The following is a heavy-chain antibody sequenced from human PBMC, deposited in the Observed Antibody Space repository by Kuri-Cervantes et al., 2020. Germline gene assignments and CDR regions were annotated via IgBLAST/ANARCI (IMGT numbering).Heavy chain of an antibody. D-gene: IGHD3-10*01. CDR3: ATDALGGSGSSDY. Sequence: GESLKISCAASGFTFSAYSMNWFRQAPGKGLQWVSLITSSSGYIYYADSVKGRFIISRDNARNSLFLQMNSLRAEDTAVYYCATDALGGSGSSDYWGQGTLVTVSS. V-gene: IGHV3-21*01. J-gene: IGHJ4*02. CDR2: ITSSSGYI. CDR1: GFTFSAYS.